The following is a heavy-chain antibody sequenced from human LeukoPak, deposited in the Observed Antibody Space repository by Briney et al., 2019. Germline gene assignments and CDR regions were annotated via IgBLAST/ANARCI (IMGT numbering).Heavy chain of an antibody. J-gene: IGHJ4*02. V-gene: IGHV1-2*06. CDR1: GTTLTGSN. CDR2: VNPKSGDT. CDR3: AGGSAGSTDY. Sequence: ASVKVSCKASGTTLTGSNLHWVRQAPVQGLEWMGRVNPKSGDTNYAQKFQGRVTMTRDTSISTAYMQLSSLRSDDTAVYYCAGGSAGSTDYWGQGTLVTVSS. D-gene: IGHD1-26*01.